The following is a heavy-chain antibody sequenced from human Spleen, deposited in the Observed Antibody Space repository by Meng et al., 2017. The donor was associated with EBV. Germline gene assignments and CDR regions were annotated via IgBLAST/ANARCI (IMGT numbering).Heavy chain of an antibody. CDR1: GGPPGTNS. CDR3: ARGHYDGY. Sequence: LVPAGAEVREPVSAVKVPWQVFGGPPGTNSIAWVRQAPGRGLEGMGGIIPLSGTPTYAQKFQGRLTIPADPSTRTTYMELRGLTSDDTAIYYCARGHYDGYWGQGTLVTVSS. J-gene: IGHJ4*02. V-gene: IGHV1-69*01. CDR2: IIPLSGTP. D-gene: IGHD3-16*01.